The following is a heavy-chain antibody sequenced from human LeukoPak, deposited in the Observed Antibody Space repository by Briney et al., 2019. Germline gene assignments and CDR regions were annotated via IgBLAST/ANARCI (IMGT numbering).Heavy chain of an antibody. Sequence: MPRKGLEWMGITYPGDSDTRYSPSFQGQVTISADKSISTAYLQWSSLKASDTAMYYCARRYDSSGPYWDYWGQGTLVTVSS. V-gene: IGHV5-51*01. D-gene: IGHD3-22*01. CDR3: ARRYDSSGPYWDY. J-gene: IGHJ4*02. CDR2: TYPGDSDT.